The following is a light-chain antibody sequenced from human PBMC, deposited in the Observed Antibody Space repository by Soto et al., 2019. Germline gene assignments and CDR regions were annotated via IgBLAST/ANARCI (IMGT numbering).Light chain of an antibody. CDR2: LGS. CDR1: QSLLHSNGYNY. CDR3: MQALQTPYT. J-gene: IGKJ2*01. V-gene: IGKV2-28*01. Sequence: DIVMTQSPLSLPVTPGEPASIPCRSRQSLLHSNGYNYLDWYLQKPGQSPQLLIYLGSNRASGVPDRFSGSGSGTDFTLKISRVEAEDVGVYYCMQALQTPYTFGQGTKVDIK.